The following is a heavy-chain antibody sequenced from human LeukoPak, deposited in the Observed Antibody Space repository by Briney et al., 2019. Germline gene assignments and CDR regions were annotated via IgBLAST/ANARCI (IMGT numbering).Heavy chain of an antibody. CDR2: FDPEDGET. CDR1: GYTLTEFS. Sequence: GASVKVSCKVSGYTLTEFSMHWVRQAPGKGREWMGGFDPEDGETIYAQKFQGRVTMTGDTSTDTAYMELSSLRSEDTAVYYCATALLRDWKLAYFDYWGQGTLVTVSS. D-gene: IGHD3-22*01. V-gene: IGHV1-24*01. CDR3: ATALLRDWKLAYFDY. J-gene: IGHJ4*02.